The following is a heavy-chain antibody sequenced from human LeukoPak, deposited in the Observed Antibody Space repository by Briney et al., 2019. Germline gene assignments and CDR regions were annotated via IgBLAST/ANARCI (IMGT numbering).Heavy chain of an antibody. CDR1: GWSFNYYY. CDR2: INARGDT. V-gene: IGHV4-34*01. CDR3: ARGQVPAARGCNWFDP. Sequence: PSETLSLTCAVYGWSFNYYYCNWIGQPPGKGLEWIGEINARGDTNYNPSLKSRVTISVDTSKNQFSLRLTSMIAAGTAIYYCARGQVPAARGCNWFDPLGQGTLVTVSS. D-gene: IGHD2-2*01. J-gene: IGHJ5*02.